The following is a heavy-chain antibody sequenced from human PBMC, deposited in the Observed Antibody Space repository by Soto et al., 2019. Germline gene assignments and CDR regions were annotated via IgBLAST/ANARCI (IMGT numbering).Heavy chain of an antibody. D-gene: IGHD6-19*01. CDR3: AAPLDSYSSGWYITKTYYYYYGMDV. CDR2: IIPIFGTA. J-gene: IGHJ6*02. Sequence: VQVSFKSSGGTFSSYAISWVRQPPGRGVEWMGGIIPIFGTANYAQKFQGRVTITADESTSTANMELNSLRSEDTAVYYCAAPLDSYSSGWYITKTYYYYYGMDVWGQGTTVTVSS. CDR1: GGTFSSYA. V-gene: IGHV1-69*13.